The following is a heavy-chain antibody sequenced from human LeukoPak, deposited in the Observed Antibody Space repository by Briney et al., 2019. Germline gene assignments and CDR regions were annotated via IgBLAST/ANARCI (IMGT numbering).Heavy chain of an antibody. J-gene: IGHJ3*02. V-gene: IGHV1-69*06. D-gene: IGHD6-19*01. CDR2: IIPIFGTA. CDR3: ARELTVAGSFLSGAFDI. CDR1: GGTFSSYA. Sequence: SVKVSCKASGGTFSSYAISWVGQAPGQGVEWMGGIIPIFGTANYAQKFQGRVTITADKSTSTAYMELSSLRSEDTAVYYCARELTVAGSFLSGAFDIWGQGTMVTVSS.